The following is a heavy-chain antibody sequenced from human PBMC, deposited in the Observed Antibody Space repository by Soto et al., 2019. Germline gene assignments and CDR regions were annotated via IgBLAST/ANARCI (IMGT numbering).Heavy chain of an antibody. D-gene: IGHD1-1*01. J-gene: IGHJ4*02. CDR3: AKVGERIGRGFDY. CDR1: GFTFSSYS. V-gene: IGHV3-21*06. CDR2: ISSSSSYI. Sequence: EVQLVESGGGLVKPGGSLRLSCAVSGFTFSSYSMNWVRQAPGKGLEWVSSISSSSSYIYYADSVKGRFTISRDNAKNSLYLQMNSLRAEDTAVYYCAKVGERIGRGFDYWGQGTLVTVSS.